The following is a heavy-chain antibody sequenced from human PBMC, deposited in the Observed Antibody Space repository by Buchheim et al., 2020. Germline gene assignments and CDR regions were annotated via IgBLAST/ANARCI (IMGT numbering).Heavy chain of an antibody. CDR2: IKPDGSQK. J-gene: IGHJ4*02. D-gene: IGHD6-13*01. V-gene: IGHV3-7*01. Sequence: EVQLVESGGGLVQPGGSLRLSCAASGFTFSTHWMTWVRQAPGKGLEWLANIKPDGSQKHYVDSVKGRFTISRDNAKNSLSLQMNSLRAEDTAVYYCANAPAAAVIYWGQG. CDR3: ANAPAAAVIY. CDR1: GFTFSTHW.